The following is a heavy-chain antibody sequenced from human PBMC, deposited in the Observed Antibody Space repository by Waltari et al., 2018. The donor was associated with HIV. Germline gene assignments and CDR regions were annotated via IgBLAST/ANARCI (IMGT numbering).Heavy chain of an antibody. D-gene: IGHD3-9*01. CDR2: IKQDGSEK. V-gene: IGHV3-7*01. J-gene: IGHJ4*02. CDR1: GFPLSSYW. Sequence: EVQLVESGGGLVQPGGSLRLSCAASGFPLSSYWMSWVRQGPGKGLEWVANIKQDGSEKNYVDSVKGRFTISRDSAKNSLYLQMNSLRAEDTAVYYCARSLRDWYGSFDYWGQGTLVTVSS. CDR3: ARSLRDWYGSFDY.